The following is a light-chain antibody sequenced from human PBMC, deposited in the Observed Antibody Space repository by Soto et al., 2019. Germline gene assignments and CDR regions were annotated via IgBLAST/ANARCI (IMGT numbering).Light chain of an antibody. CDR2: EAS. V-gene: IGKV1-5*03. CDR3: QQYNGYWT. CDR1: QSISGS. J-gene: IGKJ1*01. Sequence: DIQMTQSPSTLSASVGDRVTITCRASQSISGSLAWYQQKPGKAPKLLIYEASNLKSGVPSRFSGSGSGTEYTLTSSMLQPDDSASYYCQQYNGYWTFGQGTRVEIK.